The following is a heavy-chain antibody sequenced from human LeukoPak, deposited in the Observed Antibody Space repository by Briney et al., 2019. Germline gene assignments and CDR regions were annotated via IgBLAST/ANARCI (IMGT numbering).Heavy chain of an antibody. V-gene: IGHV4-39*07. Sequence: PSETLSLTCTVSGGSIGSSSYYWGWIRQPPGKGLEWIGSIYYSGSTYYNPSLKSRVTISVDTSKNQFSLKLSSVTAADTAVYYCARDAQDYFDYWGQGTLVTVSS. J-gene: IGHJ4*02. CDR3: ARDAQDYFDY. CDR2: IYYSGST. CDR1: GGSIGSSSYY.